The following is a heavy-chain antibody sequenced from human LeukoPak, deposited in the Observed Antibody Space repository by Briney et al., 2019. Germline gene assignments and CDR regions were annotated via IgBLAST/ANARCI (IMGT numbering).Heavy chain of an antibody. CDR1: GGSIGSGSYY. V-gene: IGHV4-39*01. CDR3: TTSYGSSWPEIDY. Sequence: PSETLSLTCTVSGGSIGSGSYYWGWIRQPPGKGLEWIGSIYYTGSTYYNPSLKSRLTISVDTSKNQFSLNLSSVTAADTAIYYCTTSYGSSWPEIDYWGQGTLVTVSS. CDR2: IYYTGST. D-gene: IGHD6-13*01. J-gene: IGHJ4*02.